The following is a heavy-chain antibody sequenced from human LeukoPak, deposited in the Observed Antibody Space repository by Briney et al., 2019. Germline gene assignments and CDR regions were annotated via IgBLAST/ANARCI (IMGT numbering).Heavy chain of an antibody. D-gene: IGHD3-10*01. CDR2: ISYDGSNK. V-gene: IGHV3-30-3*01. J-gene: IGHJ4*02. CDR3: GRGSVGFGELNY. CDR1: GFTFSNYA. Sequence: GRCLRLSCSASGFTFSNYAMHWVRRAPGKGLEWVAVISYDGSNKFYADSVKGRFTLSRDNSKTTLYLQMNSLRIEDTAVYYCGRGSVGFGELNYWGQGTLVTVS.